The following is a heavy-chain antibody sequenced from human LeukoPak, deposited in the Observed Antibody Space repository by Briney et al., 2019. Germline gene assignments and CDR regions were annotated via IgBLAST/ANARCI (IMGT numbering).Heavy chain of an antibody. J-gene: IGHJ4*02. CDR2: ISSSSSSK. Sequence: GGSLRLSCAASGFTFSSYSMNWVRQAPGKGLEWVSSISSSSSSKYYADSVKGRFTISRDNAKNSLDLQMNSLRAEDTAVYYCARTPGHGGYDWADTKWGQGTLVTVSS. V-gene: IGHV3-21*01. CDR1: GFTFSSYS. D-gene: IGHD5-12*01. CDR3: ARTPGHGGYDWADTK.